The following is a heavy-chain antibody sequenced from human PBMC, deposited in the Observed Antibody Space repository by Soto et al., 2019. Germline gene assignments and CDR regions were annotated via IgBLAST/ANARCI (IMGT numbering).Heavy chain of an antibody. J-gene: IGHJ5*02. CDR1: GDSISNSRFY. CDR2: IYHTGNA. CDR3: ARDYFDSSDYTTNWFDP. V-gene: IGHV4-39*01. Sequence: SETLSLTCAVSGDSISNSRFYWAWIRQPPGEGLEWIGSIYHTGNAYYNPSLKSRVTISVDTSKNQFSLKVTSVTAADTALYYCARDYFDSSDYTTNWFDPWGQGTLVTVS. D-gene: IGHD3-22*01.